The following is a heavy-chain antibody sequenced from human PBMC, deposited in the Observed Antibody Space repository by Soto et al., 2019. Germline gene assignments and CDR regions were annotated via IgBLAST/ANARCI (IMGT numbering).Heavy chain of an antibody. J-gene: IGHJ4*02. CDR2: ISAYNGNT. Sequence: GASVKVSCKASGYTFTSYGISWVRQAPGQGLEWMGWISAYNGNTNYAQKLQGRVTMTTDTSTSTAYMELRSLRSDDTAVYYCARDSGPNYYDSSGYYSSGYWGQGTLVTVSS. D-gene: IGHD3-22*01. CDR1: GYTFTSYG. CDR3: ARDSGPNYYDSSGYYSSGY. V-gene: IGHV1-18*01.